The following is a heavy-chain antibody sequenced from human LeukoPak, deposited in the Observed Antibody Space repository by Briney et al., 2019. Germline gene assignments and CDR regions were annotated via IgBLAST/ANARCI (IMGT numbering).Heavy chain of an antibody. V-gene: IGHV3-30*19. J-gene: IGHJ4*02. CDR2: ISYDGSNK. D-gene: IGHD3-22*01. CDR1: GFTFSSYG. Sequence: GGCLRLSCAASGFTFSSYGMHWVRQAPGKGLEWVAVISYDGSNKYYADSVKGRFTISRDNSKNTLYLQMNSLRAEDTAVYYCAGDPDYYDSSTLDYWGQGTLVTVSS. CDR3: AGDPDYYDSSTLDY.